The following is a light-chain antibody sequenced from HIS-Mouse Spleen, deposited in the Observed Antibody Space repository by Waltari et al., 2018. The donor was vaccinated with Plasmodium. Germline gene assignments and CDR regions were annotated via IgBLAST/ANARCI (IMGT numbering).Light chain of an antibody. CDR1: ALPQKY. Sequence: SYELTQPPSVSVSPGQTARLTCPGDALPQKYAYWYQQKSGQAPVLVIYEDSKRPPGIPERFSGSSSGTMATLTISGAQVEDEADYYCYSTDSSGNHRVFGGGTKLTVL. V-gene: IGLV3-10*01. J-gene: IGLJ3*02. CDR3: YSTDSSGNHRV. CDR2: EDS.